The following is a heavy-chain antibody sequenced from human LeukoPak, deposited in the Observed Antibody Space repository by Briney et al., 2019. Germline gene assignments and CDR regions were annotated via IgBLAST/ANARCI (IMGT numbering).Heavy chain of an antibody. J-gene: IGHJ6*02. CDR3: ARDSNYGMDV. Sequence: GGSLRLSCAASGFTFSSYWMHWVRHPSGKGLVWVTRINRDGSGTSYVDSVKGRFTISRDNAKDTVYLQMNSLRAEDTAVYYCARDSNYGMDVWGQGTTVTVSS. CDR1: GFTFSSYW. V-gene: IGHV3-74*01. CDR2: INRDGSGT.